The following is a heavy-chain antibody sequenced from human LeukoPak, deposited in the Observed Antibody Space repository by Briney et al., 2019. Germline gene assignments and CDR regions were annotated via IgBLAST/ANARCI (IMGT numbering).Heavy chain of an antibody. CDR3: ADSVGASYDAFDI. V-gene: IGHV3-30*02. J-gene: IGHJ3*02. CDR1: GFTFSSYG. Sequence: GGSLRLSCAASGFTFSSYGMHWVRQAPGKGLEWVAFIRYDGSNKYYADSVKGRFTISRDNSKNTLYLQMNSLRAEDTAVYYCADSVGASYDAFDIWGQGTMVTVSS. D-gene: IGHD1-26*01. CDR2: IRYDGSNK.